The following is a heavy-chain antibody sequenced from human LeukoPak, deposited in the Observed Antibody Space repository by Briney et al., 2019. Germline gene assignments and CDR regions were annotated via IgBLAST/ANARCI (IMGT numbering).Heavy chain of an antibody. CDR2: IKSKTDGGTT. CDR1: GFTFSNAW. J-gene: IGHJ4*02. V-gene: IGHV3-15*01. CDR3: TTSSSGWYQNDY. D-gene: IGHD6-19*01. Sequence: GGSLRLSCAASGFTFSNAWMSWVRQAPGKGLEWVGRIKSKTDGGTTDYAAPVKGRFTISRDDSKNTLYLQMNSLKSEDTAVYYCTTSSSGWYQNDYWGQGTLVTVSS.